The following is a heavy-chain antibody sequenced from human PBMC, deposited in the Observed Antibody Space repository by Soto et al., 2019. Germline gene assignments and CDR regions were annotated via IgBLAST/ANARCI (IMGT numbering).Heavy chain of an antibody. D-gene: IGHD3-16*01. CDR1: GGSFSGYY. V-gene: IGHV4-34*01. Sequence: QVQLQQWGAGLSKPSETLSLTCAVYGGSFSGYYWSWIHQPPGKGLEWIGEIDHSGGTNYNPSLKSRVNISVDTSKNQFSLKLSSVTAADTAVYYCARGRLGGAANWGQGTLVTVSS. J-gene: IGHJ4*02. CDR2: IDHSGGT. CDR3: ARGRLGGAAN.